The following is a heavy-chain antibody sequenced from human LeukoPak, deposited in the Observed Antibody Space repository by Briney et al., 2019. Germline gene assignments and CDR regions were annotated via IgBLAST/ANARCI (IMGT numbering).Heavy chain of an antibody. CDR2: IYHTGTT. Sequence: SETLSLTCTVSGDSITNARSYWGWIRQPPGKGLEWIGAIYHTGTTYYKSSLKSRAAISLDMSKNHFSLRLNSVTAADTAIYFCARRNVPGGGNWFDPSGQGTLVVVSS. CDR1: GDSITNARSY. CDR3: ARRNVPGGGNWFDP. V-gene: IGHV4-39*02. D-gene: IGHD3-10*01. J-gene: IGHJ5*02.